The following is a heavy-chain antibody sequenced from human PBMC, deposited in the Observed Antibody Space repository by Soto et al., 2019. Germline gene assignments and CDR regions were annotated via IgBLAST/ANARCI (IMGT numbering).Heavy chain of an antibody. Sequence: ASVKVSCKASGYTFTSYGISWVRQAPGQGLEWMGWISAYNGNTNYAQKLQGRVTMTTDTSTSTAYMELRSLRSDDTAVYYCARGRYCTNGVCYGPDYYYYGMDVWGQGTTVTVSS. CDR1: GYTFTSYG. CDR3: ARGRYCTNGVCYGPDYYYYGMDV. V-gene: IGHV1-18*01. D-gene: IGHD2-8*01. CDR2: ISAYNGNT. J-gene: IGHJ6*02.